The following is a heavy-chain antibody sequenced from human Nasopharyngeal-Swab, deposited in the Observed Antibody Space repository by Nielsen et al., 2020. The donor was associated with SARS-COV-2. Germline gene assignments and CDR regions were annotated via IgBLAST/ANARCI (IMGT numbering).Heavy chain of an antibody. CDR2: IFSNDEK. D-gene: IGHD3-22*01. J-gene: IGHJ6*02. CDR3: ARIIEVNTSYYYYGMDV. V-gene: IGHV2-26*01. Sequence: WIRQPPGKALEWLAHIFSNDEKSYSTSLKSGLTISKDTSKSQVVLTMTNMDPVDTATYYCARIIEVNTSYYYYGMDVWGQGTTVTVSS.